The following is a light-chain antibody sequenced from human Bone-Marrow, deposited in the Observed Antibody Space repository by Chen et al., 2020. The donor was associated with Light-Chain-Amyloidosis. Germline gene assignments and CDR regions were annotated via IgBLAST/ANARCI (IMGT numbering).Light chain of an antibody. CDR1: NLGDKY. CDR2: QDI. Sequence: SYELTQSPSVSVSPGQTASITCSGDNLGDKYACWYQQKPGQSPVLVIYQDIKRPSGIPERFSGSNSGNTATLTISGTQAMDEADYYCQACDSSTAVFGGGTKLTVL. V-gene: IGLV3-1*01. J-gene: IGLJ2*01. CDR3: QACDSSTAV.